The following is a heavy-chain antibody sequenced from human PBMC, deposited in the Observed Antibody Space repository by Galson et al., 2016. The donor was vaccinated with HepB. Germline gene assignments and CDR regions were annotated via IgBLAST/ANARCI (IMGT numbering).Heavy chain of an antibody. V-gene: IGHV4-38-2*02. CDR3: ARGIAAAGTGLDY. J-gene: IGHJ4*02. CDR1: ISSGYY. CDR2: IYHSGST. Sequence: ISSGYYWGWIRQPPGKGLEWIGSIYHSGSTYYNPSLKSRVTISVATSKNQFSLKLSSVTAADTAVYYCARGIAAAGTGLDYWGQGTLVTVSS. D-gene: IGHD6-13*01.